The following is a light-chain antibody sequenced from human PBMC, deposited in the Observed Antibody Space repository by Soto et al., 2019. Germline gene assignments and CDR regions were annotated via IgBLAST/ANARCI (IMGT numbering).Light chain of an antibody. CDR3: QQYADCPLT. CDR2: GPS. J-gene: IGKJ4*01. CDR1: QSVSNN. V-gene: IGKV3-15*01. Sequence: EIGMTQSPATLSVAPGDRATLSCRASQSVSNNLAWYQHKPGQAPRLLIYGPSTRATGIPARFSGSGSGTEFSLTISSLQSEDFAVDYCQQYADCPLTFGGGTKVEIK.